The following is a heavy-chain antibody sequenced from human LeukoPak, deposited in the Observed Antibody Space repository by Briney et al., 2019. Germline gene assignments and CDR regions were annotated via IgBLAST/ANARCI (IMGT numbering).Heavy chain of an antibody. Sequence: PGGSLRLSCAASGFTFSSYGMHWVRQAPGKGLEWVAFIRYDGSNKYYADSVKGRFTISRDNSKNTLYLQMNSLRAEDTAVYYCARDGMQYQLLSGNWFDPWGQGTLVTVSS. CDR2: IRYDGSNK. V-gene: IGHV3-30*02. D-gene: IGHD2-2*01. J-gene: IGHJ5*02. CDR1: GFTFSSYG. CDR3: ARDGMQYQLLSGNWFDP.